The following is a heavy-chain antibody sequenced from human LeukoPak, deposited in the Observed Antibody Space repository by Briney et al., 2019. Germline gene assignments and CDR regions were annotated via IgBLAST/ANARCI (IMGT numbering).Heavy chain of an antibody. CDR3: ARDGPYYDSSGYYYVGDY. Sequence: PGGSLRLSCAASGFSFNAYGMSWVRQAPGKGLEWISGINWNGDSAGYADSVKGRFTISRDNAKNSLYLQMNSLRAEDTAVYYCARDGPYYDSSGYYYVGDYWGQGTLVTVSS. J-gene: IGHJ4*02. CDR2: INWNGDSA. V-gene: IGHV3-20*04. D-gene: IGHD3-22*01. CDR1: GFSFNAYG.